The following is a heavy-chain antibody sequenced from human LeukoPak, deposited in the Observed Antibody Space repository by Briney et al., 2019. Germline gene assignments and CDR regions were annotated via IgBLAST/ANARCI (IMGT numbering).Heavy chain of an antibody. J-gene: IGHJ4*02. CDR3: ARDPAARGFDY. CDR2: IKQDGSEK. Sequence: GGSLRLSCAASGFTFGSYWMSWVRQAPGKGLEWVANIKQDGSEKYYVDSVKGRFTISRDNAKNSLYLQMNSLRAEDTAVYYCARDPAARGFDYWGQGTLVTVSS. V-gene: IGHV3-7*03. CDR1: GFTFGSYW. D-gene: IGHD2-2*01.